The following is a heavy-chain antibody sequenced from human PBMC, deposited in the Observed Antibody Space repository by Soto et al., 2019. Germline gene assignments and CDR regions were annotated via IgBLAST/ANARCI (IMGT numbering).Heavy chain of an antibody. CDR3: AKGRVSIAAAGTWNSPIDY. D-gene: IGHD6-13*01. V-gene: IGHV3-30*18. CDR1: GFTFSSYG. J-gene: IGHJ4*02. CDR2: ISYDGSNK. Sequence: GGSLRLSCAASGFTFSSYGMHWVRQAPGKGLEWVAVISYDGSNKYYADSVKGRFTISRDNSKNTLYLQMNSLRAEDTAVYYCAKGRVSIAAAGTWNSPIDYWGQGTLVTVSS.